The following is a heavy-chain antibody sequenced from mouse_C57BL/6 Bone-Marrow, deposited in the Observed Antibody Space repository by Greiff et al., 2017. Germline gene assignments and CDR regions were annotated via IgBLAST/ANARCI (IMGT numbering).Heavy chain of an antibody. CDR2: IYPGGGYT. V-gene: IGHV1-63*01. D-gene: IGHD2-1*01. J-gene: IGHJ1*03. CDR1: GYTFTNYW. CDR3: ASRDGNWYFDV. Sequence: QVQLQQSGAELVRPGTSVKMSCKASGYTFTNYWIGWAKQRPGHGLEWIGDIYPGGGYTNYNEKFKGKATLTADKSSSTAYMQFSSLTSEDSAIYYCASRDGNWYFDVWGTGTTVTVSS.